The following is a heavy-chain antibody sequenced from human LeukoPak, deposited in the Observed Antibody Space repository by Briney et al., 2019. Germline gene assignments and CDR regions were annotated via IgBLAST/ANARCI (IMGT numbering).Heavy chain of an antibody. CDR2: IYYSGST. D-gene: IGHD3-10*01. CDR3: ARLRFGEFPYYYGMDV. V-gene: IGHV4-31*03. J-gene: IGHJ6*02. Sequence: ASQTLSLTCTVSGGSISSGGYYWSWIRQHPGKGLEWIGYIYYSGSTYYNPSLKSRVTISVYTSKNQFSLKLSSVTAADTAVYYCARLRFGEFPYYYGMDVWGQGTTVTVSS. CDR1: GGSISSGGYY.